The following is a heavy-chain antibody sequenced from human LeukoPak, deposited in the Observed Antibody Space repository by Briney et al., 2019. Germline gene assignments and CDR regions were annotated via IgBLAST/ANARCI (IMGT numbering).Heavy chain of an antibody. D-gene: IGHD3-22*01. CDR2: ISHSGST. CDR3: ARESVFSGYYPTPFDS. CDR1: GGSFSGYY. J-gene: IGHJ4*02. V-gene: IGHV4-34*01. Sequence: SETLSLTCAVYGGSFSGYYWSWIRQPPGKGLEWIGEISHSGSTNYNPSLKSRVTISVDTSKNQFSLKLSSVTAADTAVYYCARESVFSGYYPTPFDSWGQGTLITVSS.